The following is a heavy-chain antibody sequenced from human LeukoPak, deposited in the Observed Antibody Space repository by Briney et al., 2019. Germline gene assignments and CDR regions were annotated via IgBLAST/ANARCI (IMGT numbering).Heavy chain of an antibody. V-gene: IGHV3-23*01. CDR1: GFTFRSYA. D-gene: IGHD2-2*01. CDR2: ISDSGGST. Sequence: GGSLRLSCAASGFTFRSYAMSWVRQAPGKGLEWVSVISDSGGSTSYADSVKGRFTISRDNSKNALYLQMNSLRAEDTAVYYCAKDRYCRGTSCSRRPHFDYWGQGTLVTVSS. CDR3: AKDRYCRGTSCSRRPHFDY. J-gene: IGHJ4*02.